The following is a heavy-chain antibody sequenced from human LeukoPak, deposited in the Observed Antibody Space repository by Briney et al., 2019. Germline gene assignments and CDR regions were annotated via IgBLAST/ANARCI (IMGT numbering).Heavy chain of an antibody. V-gene: IGHV4-59*01. CDR3: ARTYGYNYGTSQPYYFDY. D-gene: IGHD5-18*01. J-gene: IGHJ4*02. CDR1: GGSISSYY. CDR2: IYYSGST. Sequence: PSETLFLTCTVSGGSISSYYWTWIRQPPGKGLEWIGYIYYSGSTNYNPSLKSRVTISVDTSKNQFSLKLSSVTAADTAVYYCARTYGYNYGTSQPYYFDYWGQGTLVTVSS.